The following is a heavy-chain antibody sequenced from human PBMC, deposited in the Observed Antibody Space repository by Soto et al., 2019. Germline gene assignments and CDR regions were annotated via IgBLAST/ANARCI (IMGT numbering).Heavy chain of an antibody. CDR2: ISSRSSTI. CDR1: GFTFSSAW. J-gene: IGHJ4*02. D-gene: IGHD2-8*01. Sequence: GGSLRLSCAASGFTFSSAWMNWVRQAPGKGLEWVSYISSRSSTIFYADSVKGRFTISRDNVKNSLYLQMNSLRAEDTAVYYCASGTNGAFFVYWGQGILVTVSS. V-gene: IGHV3-48*04. CDR3: ASGTNGAFFVY.